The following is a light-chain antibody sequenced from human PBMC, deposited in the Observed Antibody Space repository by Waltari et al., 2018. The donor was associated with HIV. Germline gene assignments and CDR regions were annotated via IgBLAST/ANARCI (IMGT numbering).Light chain of an antibody. J-gene: IGLJ3*02. V-gene: IGLV1-47*01. Sequence: QSVLTQPPSASGTPGQRVTISCSGSSSNIGRNYVYWYQQLPGTAPKLLIYTNNQRPSGVPDRFSGSKSGNTASLTISGLQAEDEADYYCLSHTSMSTRVFGGGTRLTVL. CDR1: SSNIGRNY. CDR3: LSHTSMSTRV. CDR2: TNN.